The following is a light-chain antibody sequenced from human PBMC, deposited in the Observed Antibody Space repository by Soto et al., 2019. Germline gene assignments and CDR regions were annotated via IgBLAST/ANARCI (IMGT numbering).Light chain of an antibody. V-gene: IGLV2-8*01. CDR2: EVH. J-gene: IGLJ2*01. CDR1: SSDVGGYKY. Sequence: QSVLTQPPSASGSPGQSVTISCTGTSSDVGGYKYVSWYQQHPGKAPKLMIFEVHKRPSGVPDRFSGSKSGNTASLTVSGLQAEDEADYYCVAWDDSLNGHVVFGGGTKLTVL. CDR3: VAWDDSLNGHVV.